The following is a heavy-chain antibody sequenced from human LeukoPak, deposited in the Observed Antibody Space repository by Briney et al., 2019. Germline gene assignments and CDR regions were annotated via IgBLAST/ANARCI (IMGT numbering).Heavy chain of an antibody. J-gene: IGHJ4*02. Sequence: GASVKVSCKASGYTFTSYYMHWVRQAPAQGLEWMGIINPSGGSTSYAQKFQGRVTMTRDTSTSTVYMELSSLRSEDTAVYYCARGGAYYYGSGRLDYWGQGTLVTVSS. V-gene: IGHV1-46*01. D-gene: IGHD3-10*01. CDR3: ARGGAYYYGSGRLDY. CDR2: INPSGGST. CDR1: GYTFTSYY.